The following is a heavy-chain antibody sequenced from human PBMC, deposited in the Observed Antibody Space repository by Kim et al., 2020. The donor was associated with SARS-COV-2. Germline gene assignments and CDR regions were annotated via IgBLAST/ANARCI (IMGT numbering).Heavy chain of an antibody. Sequence: SETLSLTCTVSGGSISSYYWSWIRQPPGKGLEWIGYIYYSGSTNYNPSLKSRVTISVDTSKNQFSLKLSSVTAADTAVYYCARHEGDFWSGYWGRGENWFDPWGQGTLVTVSS. D-gene: IGHD3-3*01. V-gene: IGHV4-59*08. CDR2: IYYSGST. CDR3: ARHEGDFWSGYWGRGENWFDP. J-gene: IGHJ5*02. CDR1: GGSISSYY.